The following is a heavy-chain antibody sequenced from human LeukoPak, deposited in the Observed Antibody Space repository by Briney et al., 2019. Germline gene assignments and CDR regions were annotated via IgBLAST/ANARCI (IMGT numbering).Heavy chain of an antibody. D-gene: IGHD3-3*01. CDR1: GYTFTSYD. J-gene: IGHJ6*02. CDR2: MTPNSDNT. Sequence: ASVKVSCKASGYTFTSYDINWVRQATGQGLESMGWMTPNSDNTGYAQKFQGRVTITRDTSASTAYMELRSLRSDDTAVYYCARDPAANYDFWRGYYQGYYYGMDVWGQGTTVTVSS. V-gene: IGHV1-8*01. CDR3: ARDPAANYDFWRGYYQGYYYGMDV.